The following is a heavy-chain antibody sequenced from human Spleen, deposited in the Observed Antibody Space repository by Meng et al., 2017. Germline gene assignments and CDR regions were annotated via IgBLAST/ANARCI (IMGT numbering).Heavy chain of an antibody. D-gene: IGHD4-11*01. CDR3: ARGPTTMAHDFDY. V-gene: IGHV4-34*01. CDR1: GGSFSGYY. Sequence: HVQLQQWGAGLLKPSETLSLTCAVYGGSFSGYYWSWIRQPPGKGLEWIGEINHSGSTNYNPSLESRATISVDTSQNNLSLKLSSVTAADSAVYYCARGPTTMAHDFDYWGQGTLVPSPQ. CDR2: INHSGST. J-gene: IGHJ4*02.